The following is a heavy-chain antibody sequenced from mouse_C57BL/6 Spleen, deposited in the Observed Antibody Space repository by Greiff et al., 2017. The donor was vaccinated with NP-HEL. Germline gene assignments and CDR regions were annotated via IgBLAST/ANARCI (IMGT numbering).Heavy chain of an antibody. CDR1: GYAFSSSW. CDR3: ATLYYSDYAMDY. Sequence: VKLQESGPELVKPGASVKISCKASGYAFSSSWMNWVKQRPGKGLEWIGRIYPGDGDTNYNGKFKGKATLTADKSSSTAYMQLSSLTSEDSAVYFCATLYYSDYAMDYWGQGTSVTVSS. CDR2: IYPGDGDT. V-gene: IGHV1-82*01. J-gene: IGHJ4*01. D-gene: IGHD2-12*01.